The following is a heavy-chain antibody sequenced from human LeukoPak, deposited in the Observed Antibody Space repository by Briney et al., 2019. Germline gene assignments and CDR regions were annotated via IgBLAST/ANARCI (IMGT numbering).Heavy chain of an antibody. CDR1: GGSISSYY. V-gene: IGHV4-59*12. CDR3: ARERGSLTGYLSIDY. Sequence: SETLSLTCTVSGGSISSYYWSWIRQPPGKGLEWIGYIYYSGSTYYNPSLKSRVTISVDTSKNQFSLQLRSVTAGDTAVYYCARERGSLTGYLSIDYWGQGTLVTVSS. J-gene: IGHJ4*02. D-gene: IGHD3-9*01. CDR2: IYYSGST.